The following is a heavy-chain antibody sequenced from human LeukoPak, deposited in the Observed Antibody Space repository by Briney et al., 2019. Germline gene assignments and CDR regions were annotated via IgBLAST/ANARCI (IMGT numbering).Heavy chain of an antibody. Sequence: SVKVSCKASGGTFSSYAISWVRQAPGQGLEWMGRIIPILGIANYAQKFQGRVTITADKSTSTAYMELSSLRSEDTAVYYCAGSDCSGGSCYSYYGMDVWGQGTTVTVSS. CDR1: GGTFSSYA. V-gene: IGHV1-69*04. J-gene: IGHJ6*02. CDR3: AGSDCSGGSCYSYYGMDV. D-gene: IGHD2-15*01. CDR2: IIPILGIA.